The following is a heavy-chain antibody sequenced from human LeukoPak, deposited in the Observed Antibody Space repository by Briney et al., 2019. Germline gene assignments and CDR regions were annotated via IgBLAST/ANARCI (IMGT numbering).Heavy chain of an antibody. Sequence: GASVKVSCKASGGTFTSYAISWVRQAPRQGLEWMGGVIPIFGTAKYAQKFEGRVKISADESTSTAYMELSSLRSEDTAVYYCATPMRNYDFWSGGDDAFDIWGQGTMVTVSS. CDR1: GGTFTSYA. D-gene: IGHD3-3*01. J-gene: IGHJ3*02. V-gene: IGHV1-69*13. CDR2: VIPIFGTA. CDR3: ATPMRNYDFWSGGDDAFDI.